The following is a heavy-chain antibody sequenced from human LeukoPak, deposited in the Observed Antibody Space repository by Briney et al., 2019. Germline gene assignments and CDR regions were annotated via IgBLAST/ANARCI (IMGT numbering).Heavy chain of an antibody. CDR2: IYYSGST. CDR3: ARYSWIYFDY. D-gene: IGHD2-8*02. V-gene: IGHV4-39*01. CDR1: GGSISSSSYY. Sequence: PSETLSLTCTVSGGSISSSSYYWGWIRQPPGKGLEWIGSIYYSGSTYYNPSLKSRVTISVDTSKNQFSLKLSSVTAADTAVYYCARYSWIYFDYWGQGTLVTVSS. J-gene: IGHJ4*02.